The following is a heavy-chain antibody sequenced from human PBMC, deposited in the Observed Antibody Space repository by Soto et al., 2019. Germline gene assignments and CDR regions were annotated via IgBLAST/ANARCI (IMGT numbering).Heavy chain of an antibody. CDR1: GFTVSSNY. V-gene: IGHV3-53*01. CDR2: IYSGGST. Sequence: PGGSLRLSCAASGFTVSSNYMSWVRQAPGKGLECVSVIYSGGSTYYADSVKGRFTISRDNSKNTLYLQMNSLRAEYTAVYYCARVRALCSGGYYTYYLDYWRQGSLVTVSS. CDR3: ARVRALCSGGYYTYYLDY. J-gene: IGHJ4*02. D-gene: IGHD3-22*01.